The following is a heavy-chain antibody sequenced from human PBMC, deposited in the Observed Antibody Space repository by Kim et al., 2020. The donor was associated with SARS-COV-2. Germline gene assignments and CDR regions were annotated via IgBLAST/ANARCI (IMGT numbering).Heavy chain of an antibody. CDR2: ISYDGSNK. J-gene: IGHJ3*02. Sequence: GGSLRLSCAASGFTFSSYAMHWVRQAPGKGLEWVAVISYDGSNKYYADSVKGRFTISRDNSKNTLYLQMNSLRAEDTAVYYCARDRLSSGYIWGSYRYSAFDIWGQGTMVTVSS. CDR3: ARDRLSSGYIWGSYRYSAFDI. CDR1: GFTFSSYA. D-gene: IGHD3-16*02. V-gene: IGHV3-30-3*01.